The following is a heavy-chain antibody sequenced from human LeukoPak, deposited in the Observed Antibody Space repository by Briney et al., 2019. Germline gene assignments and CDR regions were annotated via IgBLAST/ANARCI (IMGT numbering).Heavy chain of an antibody. J-gene: IGHJ4*02. CDR2: IRSDGSDT. CDR3: ATRYYSFDL. CDR1: GFTFTDYH. Sequence: GGSLRLSCAASGFTFTDYHMTWIRQSPEKGLEWLSYIRSDGSDTVYADSVRGRFTFSRDNAKNSPFLQMNNLRAADTAVYYCATRYYSFDLWGQGTLVTVSS. V-gene: IGHV3-11*04. D-gene: IGHD3-9*01.